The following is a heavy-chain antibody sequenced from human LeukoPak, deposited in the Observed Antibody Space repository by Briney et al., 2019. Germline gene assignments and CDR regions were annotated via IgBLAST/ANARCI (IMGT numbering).Heavy chain of an antibody. D-gene: IGHD5/OR15-5a*01. CDR3: ARGSSRNYFDY. J-gene: IGHJ4*02. CDR2: MNPNSGNT. CDR1: GYTFTSYD. Sequence: ASVKVSCKASGYTFTSYDINWVRQATGQGLEWMGWMNPNSGNTGYAQKFQGRVTITADESTSTAYMELSSLRSEDTAVYYCARGSSRNYFDYWGQGTLVTVSS. V-gene: IGHV1-8*01.